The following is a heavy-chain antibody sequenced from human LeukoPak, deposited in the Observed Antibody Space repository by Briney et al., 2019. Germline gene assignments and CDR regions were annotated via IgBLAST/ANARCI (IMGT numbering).Heavy chain of an antibody. Sequence: ASVKVSCKASGYTFTDYYMHWVRQAPGQGFEWMGWINPNDGDTNYAKKFQGRVTMTRDTSISTAHMEVSRLRSDDTAVYYCARANFLYCSSTTCLFDYWGQGTLVTVSS. J-gene: IGHJ4*02. V-gene: IGHV1-2*02. CDR3: ARANFLYCSSTTCLFDY. CDR2: INPNDGDT. CDR1: GYTFTDYY. D-gene: IGHD2-2*01.